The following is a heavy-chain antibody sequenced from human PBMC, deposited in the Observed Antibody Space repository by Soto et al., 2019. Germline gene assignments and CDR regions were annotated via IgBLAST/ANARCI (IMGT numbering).Heavy chain of an antibody. V-gene: IGHV4-30-4*01. Sequence: ASETLSLTCSVSGDSISSVDYFWAWIRQPPGQALEYIGYIYKSATTYYNPSFESRVAISLDTSKSQFSLNVTSVTVADTAVYFCARGRYCLTGRCFPNWFDSWGQGTLVTVSS. J-gene: IGHJ5*01. CDR1: GDSISSVDYF. D-gene: IGHD2-15*01. CDR3: ARGRYCLTGRCFPNWFDS. CDR2: IYKSATT.